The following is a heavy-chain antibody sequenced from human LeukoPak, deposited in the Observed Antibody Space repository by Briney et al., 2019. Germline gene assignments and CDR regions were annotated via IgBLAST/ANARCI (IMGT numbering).Heavy chain of an antibody. V-gene: IGHV1-2*06. CDR1: GYTFTHHG. D-gene: IGHD6-6*01. CDR2: INPNSGGT. CDR3: AIQSIVPRPGY. Sequence: ASVKVSCKASGYTFTHHGISWVRQAPGQGLEWMGRINPNSGGTDYAQNFQGRVTMTRDTSVSTAYLGLSRLRSDDTAVYYCAIQSIVPRPGYWGQGTLVTVSS. J-gene: IGHJ4*02.